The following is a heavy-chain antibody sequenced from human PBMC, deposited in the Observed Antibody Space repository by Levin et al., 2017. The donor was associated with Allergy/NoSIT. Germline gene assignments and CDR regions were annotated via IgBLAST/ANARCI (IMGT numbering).Heavy chain of an antibody. Sequence: SQTLSLTCAISGDSVSSNTAAWNWIRQSPSKGLEWLGRTYFRSKWINEYAEFVKSRISVNPDTSKNQFSLHLNSMTPDDTAVYYCTRDPGRGYGMDVWGQGTTVTVSS. CDR2: TYFRSKWIN. V-gene: IGHV6-1*01. J-gene: IGHJ6*02. CDR3: TRDPGRGYGMDV. CDR1: GDSVSSNTAA.